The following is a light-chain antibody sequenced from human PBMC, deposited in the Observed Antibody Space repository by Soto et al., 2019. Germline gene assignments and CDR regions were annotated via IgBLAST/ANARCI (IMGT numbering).Light chain of an antibody. CDR3: CSYAGSWV. Sequence: QSVLTQSPSASASLGASVKLTCTLSSGHSTYAIAWHQQQPEKGPRYLMEINSDGSHNKGDGIPDRFSGSKSGNTASLTISGLQAEDEADYYCCSYAGSWVFGGGTKLTVL. J-gene: IGLJ3*02. V-gene: IGLV4-69*01. CDR2: INSDGSH. CDR1: SGHSTYA.